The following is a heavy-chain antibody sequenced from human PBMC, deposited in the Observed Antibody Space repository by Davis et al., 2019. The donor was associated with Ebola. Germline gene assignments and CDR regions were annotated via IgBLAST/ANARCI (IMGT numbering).Heavy chain of an antibody. CDR3: ARSLSAGGVETYYFHY. CDR2: IAYDQSTK. V-gene: IGHV3-30-3*01. J-gene: IGHJ4*02. D-gene: IGHD3-3*01. Sequence: PGGSLRLSCAASGFTFSRYAMHWVRQAPGKGLEWVAAIAYDQSTKYYADSVKGRFTISRDNSKNMLYLQMNSLRAEDTAVYYCARSLSAGGVETYYFHYWGQGTLVTVSS. CDR1: GFTFSRYA.